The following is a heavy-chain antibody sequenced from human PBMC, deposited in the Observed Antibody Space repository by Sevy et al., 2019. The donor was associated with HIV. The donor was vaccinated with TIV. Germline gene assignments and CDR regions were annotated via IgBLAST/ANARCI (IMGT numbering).Heavy chain of an antibody. CDR2: IQSKTDGGTT. CDR3: TTDTSTGYFDWLLDFDY. Sequence: WGSLRLSCAASGFTFSSAWMSWVRQAPGKGLEWVGRIQSKTDGGTTDYAASVKGRFTISRDDSVNTLYLQMNSLTTDDTAVYYWTTDTSTGYFDWLLDFDYWGQGTLVTVSS. V-gene: IGHV3-15*01. D-gene: IGHD3-9*01. J-gene: IGHJ4*02. CDR1: GFTFSSAW.